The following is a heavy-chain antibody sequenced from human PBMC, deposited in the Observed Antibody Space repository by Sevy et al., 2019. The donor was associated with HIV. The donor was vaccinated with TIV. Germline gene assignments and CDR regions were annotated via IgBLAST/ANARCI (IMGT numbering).Heavy chain of an antibody. CDR1: GFTVSSYW. J-gene: IGHJ5*02. CDR3: ASSVAGLP. D-gene: IGHD6-19*01. Sequence: GGSLRLSCAAAGFTVSSYWMSWGRQAPGKGLEWVANRKQDGREKYYVDSVKGLFTISRDNAKNSLYLQMNSLRAEDTAVYYCASSVAGLPWGQGTLVNVSS. CDR2: RKQDGREK. V-gene: IGHV3-7*01.